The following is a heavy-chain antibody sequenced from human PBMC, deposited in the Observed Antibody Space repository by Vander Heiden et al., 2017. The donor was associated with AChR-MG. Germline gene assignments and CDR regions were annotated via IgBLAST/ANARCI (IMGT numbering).Heavy chain of an antibody. D-gene: IGHD3-22*01. CDR3: ARDKEDYYVSNHEAFDI. CDR1: GGTFSSYA. CDR2: IIPILGTA. V-gene: IGHV1-69*01. J-gene: IGHJ3*02. Sequence: QVQLVQSGAEVKKPGSSVKVSCKASGGTFSSYAISWVRQAPGQGLEWMGGIIPILGTANYAQKFQGRVTITADESTSTAYMELSSLRSEDTPVYYCARDKEDYYVSNHEAFDIWGQVTMVTVSS.